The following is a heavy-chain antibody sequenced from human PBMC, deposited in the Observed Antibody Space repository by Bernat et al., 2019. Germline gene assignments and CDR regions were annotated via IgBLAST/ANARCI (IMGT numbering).Heavy chain of an antibody. CDR1: GFTFSSYA. CDR3: VRDPYGGYFDY. Sequence: QVQLVESGGGVVQPGRSLRLSCAASGFTFSSYAMHWVRQAPGKGLEWVAVISYDGSNKYYADSVKGRFTISRDNSKNTLYLQMNSLRAEDTAVYYCVRDPYGGYFDYWGQGTLVTVSS. J-gene: IGHJ4*02. CDR2: ISYDGSNK. V-gene: IGHV3-30-3*01. D-gene: IGHD4/OR15-4a*01.